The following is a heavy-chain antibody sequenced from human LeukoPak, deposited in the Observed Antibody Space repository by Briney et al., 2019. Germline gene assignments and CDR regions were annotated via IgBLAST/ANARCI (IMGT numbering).Heavy chain of an antibody. J-gene: IGHJ4*02. Sequence: GGSLRLSCAASGFTFSDYAMHWVRQAPGKGLEWVAIIPYDGSNKYYADPVKGRFTISRDNSKNTLHLQMNSLRVEDTAVYYCARGGSVVVTAICFDFWGQGTLVTVSS. CDR2: IPYDGSNK. V-gene: IGHV3-30-3*01. D-gene: IGHD2-21*02. CDR1: GFTFSDYA. CDR3: ARGGSVVVTAICFDF.